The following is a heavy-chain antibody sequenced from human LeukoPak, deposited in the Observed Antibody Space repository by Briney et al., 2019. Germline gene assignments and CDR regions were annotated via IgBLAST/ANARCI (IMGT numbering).Heavy chain of an antibody. D-gene: IGHD3-3*01. CDR1: GGSISSYY. CDR3: ARDPQLEFPFDY. V-gene: IGHV4-59*01. Sequence: SETLSLTYTVSGGSISSYYWSWIRQPRGKGLEWIGYIYYSGSTNYNPSLKSRVTISVDTSKNQFSLKLSSVTAADTAVYYCARDPQLEFPFDYWGQGTLVTVSS. J-gene: IGHJ4*02. CDR2: IYYSGST.